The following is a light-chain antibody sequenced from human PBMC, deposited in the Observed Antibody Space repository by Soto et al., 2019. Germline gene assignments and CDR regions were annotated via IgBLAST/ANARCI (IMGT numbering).Light chain of an antibody. CDR1: QSISGW. CDR3: EQSKSLSLS. V-gene: IGKV1-5*01. J-gene: IGKJ4*01. CDR2: DAS. Sequence: DIQMTQSPSTLSASVGDRITITCRASQSISGWLAWYQQKPGKAPKLLIYDASTLEDGVPSRFSGSGSGTEYILTISSLPPDDFATYYCEQSKSLSLSFGGGTRV.